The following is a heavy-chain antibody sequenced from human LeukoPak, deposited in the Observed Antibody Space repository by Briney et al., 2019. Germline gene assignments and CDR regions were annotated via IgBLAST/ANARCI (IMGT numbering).Heavy chain of an antibody. CDR1: GFTFRNYA. CDR2: ISGSGDYT. D-gene: IGHD6-19*01. V-gene: IGHV3-23*01. J-gene: IGHJ4*02. CDR3: AKDRASGSGSYSYRGFDY. Sequence: GGSLRLSCAASGFTFRNYAMSWVRQAPGKGLEWVSAISGSGDYTNYADSVKGRFTISRDNSKNTLYLQMNSLRAEDTAVYYCAKDRASGSGSYSYRGFDYWGQGTLVTVSS.